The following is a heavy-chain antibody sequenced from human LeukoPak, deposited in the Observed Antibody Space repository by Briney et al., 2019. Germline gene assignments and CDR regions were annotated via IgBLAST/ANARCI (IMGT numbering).Heavy chain of an antibody. CDR3: VRDFRSADY. J-gene: IGHJ4*02. Sequence: GSLRLSFAASGFIFKLYFMHWVRPAPGKGPMWVSRICPDGTGISYADSVKARFTTSRDNAKNTVYLQMNGLREEDTAVYNCVRDFRSADYWGQGTLVTVSS. V-gene: IGHV3-74*01. CDR2: ICPDGTGI. CDR1: GFIFKLYF.